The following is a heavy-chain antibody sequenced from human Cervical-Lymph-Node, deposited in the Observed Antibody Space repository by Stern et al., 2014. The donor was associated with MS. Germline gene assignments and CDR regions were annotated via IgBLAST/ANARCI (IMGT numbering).Heavy chain of an antibody. V-gene: IGHV1-69*01. J-gene: IGHJ5*02. CDR2: ITPIFATA. D-gene: IGHD5-12*01. CDR3: AFGGRSGYPKHFDP. Sequence: QVQLVESGAEVKKPGSSVKVSCKASGGTFSTYSISWVRQAPGQGLEWMGGITPIFATANYAQKFHGRVTITADDSTSTAYMELSSLRSEDTAVYYCAFGGRSGYPKHFDPWGQGTVVTVYS. CDR1: GGTFSTYS.